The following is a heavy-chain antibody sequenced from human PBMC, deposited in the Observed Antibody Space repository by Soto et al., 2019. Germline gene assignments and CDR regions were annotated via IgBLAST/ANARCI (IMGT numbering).Heavy chain of an antibody. CDR1: GYSFTSYW. Sequence: GESLKISCKGSGYSFTSYWIGWGRQMPGKGLELMGSIYPGDSDTRYSPSFQGQVTISADKSISTAYLQWSSLKASDTAMYYCARTAAAGKYYYGMDVWGQGTTVTVSS. J-gene: IGHJ6*02. V-gene: IGHV5-51*01. CDR3: ARTAAAGKYYYGMDV. D-gene: IGHD6-13*01. CDR2: IYPGDSDT.